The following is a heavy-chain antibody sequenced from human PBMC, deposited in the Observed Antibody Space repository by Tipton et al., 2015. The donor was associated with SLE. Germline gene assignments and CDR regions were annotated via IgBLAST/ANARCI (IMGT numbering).Heavy chain of an antibody. CDR2: IRSKAYGGTT. CDR1: GFTFGDYA. CDR3: TRERSGYYSSDY. J-gene: IGHJ4*02. Sequence: SLRLSCTASGFTFGDYAMSWVRQAPGKGLEWVGFIRSKAYGGTTEYAASVKGRFTISRDDSKSIAYLQMNSLKTEDTAVYYCTRERSGYYSSDYWGQGTLVTVSS. D-gene: IGHD3-22*01. V-gene: IGHV3-49*04.